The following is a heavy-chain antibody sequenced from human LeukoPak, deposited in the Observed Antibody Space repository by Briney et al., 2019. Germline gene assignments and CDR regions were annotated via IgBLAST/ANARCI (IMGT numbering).Heavy chain of an antibody. Sequence: PSETLSLTCTVSGGSISSSSYYWGWIRQPPGKGLEWIGSIYYSGSTYYIPSLKSRVTISVDTSKNQFSLKLSSVTAADTAVYYCARQGKYCSGGSCYENWYFDLWGRGTLVTVSS. V-gene: IGHV4-39*01. J-gene: IGHJ2*01. CDR1: GGSISSSSYY. CDR3: ARQGKYCSGGSCYENWYFDL. CDR2: IYYSGST. D-gene: IGHD2-15*01.